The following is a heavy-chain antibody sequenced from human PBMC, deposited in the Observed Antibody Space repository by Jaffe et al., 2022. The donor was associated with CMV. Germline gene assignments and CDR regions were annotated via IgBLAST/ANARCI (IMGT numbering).Heavy chain of an antibody. CDR2: IKQDGSEV. CDR1: GFPLNKYW. V-gene: IGHV3-7*01. D-gene: IGHD6-13*01. Sequence: EVQLVESGGGLVQPGGSLRLSCAASGFPLNKYWMGWVRQAPGKGPEWVANIKQDGSEVSYADSVKGRFTISRDNAKNSLYLQMYSLRAEDTAVYYCTTWAGSNWFDYWGQGTLVTVSS. CDR3: TTWAGSNWFDY. J-gene: IGHJ4*02.